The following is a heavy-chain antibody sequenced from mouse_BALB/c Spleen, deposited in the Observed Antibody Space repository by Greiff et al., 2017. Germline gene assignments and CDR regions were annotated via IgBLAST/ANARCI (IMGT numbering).Heavy chain of an antibody. J-gene: IGHJ3*01. Sequence: EVKLLESGAELVRSGASVKLSCTASGFNIKDYYMHWVKQRPEQGLEWIGWIDPENGDTEYAPKFQGKATMTADTSSNTAYLQLSSLTSEDTAVYYCNAPYDVYGTWFAYWGQGTLVTVSA. CDR3: NAPYDVYGTWFAY. D-gene: IGHD2-3*01. CDR1: GFNIKDYY. CDR2: IDPENGDT. V-gene: IGHV14-4*02.